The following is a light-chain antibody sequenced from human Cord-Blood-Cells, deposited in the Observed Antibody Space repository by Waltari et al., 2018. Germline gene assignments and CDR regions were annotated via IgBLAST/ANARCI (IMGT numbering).Light chain of an antibody. Sequence: NFMLTQPHSVSESPGKTVTISCTRSSGRIASNYVQLYQQRPGSSPTTVIYEDNQRPSGVPDRFSGSIDSSSNSASLTISGLKTEDEADYYCQSYDSSNVVFGGGTKLTVL. CDR1: SGRIASNY. CDR3: QSYDSSNVV. J-gene: IGLJ2*01. V-gene: IGLV6-57*01. CDR2: EDN.